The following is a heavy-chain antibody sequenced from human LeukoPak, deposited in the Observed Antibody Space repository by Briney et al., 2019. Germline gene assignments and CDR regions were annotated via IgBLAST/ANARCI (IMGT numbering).Heavy chain of an antibody. Sequence: SETLSLTCTVSGGSIGSYYWSWIRQPPGKGLEWIGYIYYSGNTNYNPSLKSRVTISVDTSKNQFSLKLSSVTAADTAVYYCARDAAAGKVDVWGQGTTVTVSS. D-gene: IGHD6-13*01. CDR3: ARDAAAGKVDV. CDR2: IYYSGNT. V-gene: IGHV4-59*01. J-gene: IGHJ6*02. CDR1: GGSIGSYY.